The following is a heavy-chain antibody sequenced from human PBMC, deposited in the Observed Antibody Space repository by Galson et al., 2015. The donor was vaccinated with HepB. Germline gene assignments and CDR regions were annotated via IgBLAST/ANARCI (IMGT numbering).Heavy chain of an antibody. CDR1: GFTFSTYA. CDR2: ISGNDDRK. CDR3: AKGLRASPYDALDI. J-gene: IGHJ3*02. D-gene: IGHD2-21*01. Sequence: SLRLSCAASGFTFSTYAMNWVRQAPGKELEWVSVISGNDDRKYYADSVKGRFTISRDNSKNTLYLQMNSLRAEDTAIYYCAKGLRASPYDALDIWGQGTMVTVSS. V-gene: IGHV3-23*01.